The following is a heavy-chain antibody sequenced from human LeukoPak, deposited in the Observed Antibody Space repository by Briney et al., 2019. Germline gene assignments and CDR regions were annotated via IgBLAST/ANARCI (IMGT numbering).Heavy chain of an antibody. V-gene: IGHV1-69*04. CDR3: ARDTIQQLVDY. CDR2: IIPILGIA. D-gene: IGHD6-13*01. CDR1: GGTFSSYA. J-gene: IGHJ4*02. Sequence: ASVKVSCKASGGTFSSYAISWVRQAPGQGLEWMGRIIPILGIANYAQKFQGRVTITADKSTSTAYMELSSLRSEDTAVYYCARDTIQQLVDYWGQGTLVTVSS.